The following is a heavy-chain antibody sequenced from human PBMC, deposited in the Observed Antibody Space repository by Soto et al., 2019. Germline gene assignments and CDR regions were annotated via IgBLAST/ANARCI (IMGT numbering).Heavy chain of an antibody. CDR1: GFTFSSYE. Sequence: GGSLRLSCAGSGFTFSSYEMNWVRQAPGKGLEWVSYISSSGSTIYYADSVKGRFTISRDNAKNSLYLQMNSLRAEDTAVYYCARGGECSSSSCYRGSDYGMDVWGQGTTVTVSS. CDR2: ISSSGSTI. V-gene: IGHV3-48*03. D-gene: IGHD2-2*02. J-gene: IGHJ6*02. CDR3: ARGGECSSSSCYRGSDYGMDV.